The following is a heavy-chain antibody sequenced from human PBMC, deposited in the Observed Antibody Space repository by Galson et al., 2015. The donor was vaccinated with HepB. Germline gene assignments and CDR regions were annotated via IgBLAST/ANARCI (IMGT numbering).Heavy chain of an antibody. CDR3: ARGLTVTKPLDY. V-gene: IGHV3-48*03. Sequence: SLRLSCAASGFTFSSYEMNWVRQAPGKGLEWVSYISSSGSTIYYADSVKGRFTISRDNAKNSLYLQMNSLRAEDTAVYYCARGLTVTKPLDYWGQGTLVTVSS. D-gene: IGHD4-17*01. J-gene: IGHJ4*02. CDR2: ISSSGSTI. CDR1: GFTFSSYE.